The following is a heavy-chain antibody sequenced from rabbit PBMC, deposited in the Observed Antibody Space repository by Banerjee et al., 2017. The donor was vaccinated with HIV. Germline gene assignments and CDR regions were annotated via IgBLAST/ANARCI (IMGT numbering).Heavy chain of an antibody. CDR2: IYTGSSGST. CDR3: AREDISVWGFNL. J-gene: IGHJ4*01. D-gene: IGHD4-1*01. CDR1: GFSFSSSDY. Sequence: QSLEESGGDLVKPGASLTLTCTASGFSFSSSDYMCWVRQAPGKGLECIACIYTGSSGSTHYATWAKGRFAISKTSSTTVTLQMTSLTAADTATYFCAREDISVWGFNLWGPGTLVT. V-gene: IGHV1S40*01.